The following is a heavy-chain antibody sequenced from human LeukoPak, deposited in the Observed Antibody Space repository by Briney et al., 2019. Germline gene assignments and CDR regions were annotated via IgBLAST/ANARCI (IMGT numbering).Heavy chain of an antibody. Sequence: QPGGSLRLSCATSGFTFGMSSMHWVRLAPGKGLEWLAGISFDGANKFSGDSVKGRFSISRDNSKNTLYLQMNSLGLDDTAVYFCARGRAGIAAAGFDYWGQGTLVTVSS. CDR2: ISFDGANK. CDR3: ARGRAGIAAAGFDY. V-gene: IGHV3-30*04. J-gene: IGHJ4*02. D-gene: IGHD6-13*01. CDR1: GFTFGMSS.